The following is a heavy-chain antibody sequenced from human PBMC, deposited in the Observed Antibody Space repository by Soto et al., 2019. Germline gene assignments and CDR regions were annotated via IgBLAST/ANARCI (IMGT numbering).Heavy chain of an antibody. CDR3: VRKKNYCSGGTCSKDSVDF. Sequence: QITLKESGPTLVKPTQTLTLTCTFSGFSLSTSGVGVGWIRQPPGKAREWLALIYWDDAERYRASLKIRPTTTQHTSKNQWVLTMTNMDPVDTCTYYCVRKKNYCSGGTCSKDSVDFWGQGTMVTFSS. D-gene: IGHD2-15*01. CDR2: IYWDDAE. CDR1: GFSLSTSGVG. J-gene: IGHJ3*01. V-gene: IGHV2-5*04.